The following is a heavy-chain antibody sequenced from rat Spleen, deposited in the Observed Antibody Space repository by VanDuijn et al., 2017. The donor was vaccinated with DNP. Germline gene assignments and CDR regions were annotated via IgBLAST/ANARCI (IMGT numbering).Heavy chain of an antibody. Sequence: EVRLVESGGGLVQPGRSLKLSCAATGVTFSDYYMAWVRQAPKKGLEWVAIIIYDGSRAYYRDSVKGRFTISRDNAKNTQYLQMDSLRSEDTATYYCATHKLGPFAYWGQGTLVTVSS. D-gene: IGHD5-1*01. CDR2: IIYDGSRA. CDR3: ATHKLGPFAY. V-gene: IGHV5S10*01. J-gene: IGHJ3*01. CDR1: GVTFSDYY.